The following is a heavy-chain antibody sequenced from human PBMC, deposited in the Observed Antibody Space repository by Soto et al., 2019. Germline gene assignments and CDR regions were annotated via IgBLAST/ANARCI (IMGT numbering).Heavy chain of an antibody. Sequence: QVQLVQSGAEVKKPGASVKVSCKASGYTFTSYGISWVRQAPGQGLEWMGWISAYNGNTNYAQKLQGRVTMTXATXTXIADMELRSLRSDDTAVYYCARVVVELARRGGWFDPWGQGTLVTVSS. CDR2: ISAYNGNT. CDR1: GYTFTSYG. V-gene: IGHV1-18*01. J-gene: IGHJ5*02. CDR3: ARVVVELARRGGWFDP. D-gene: IGHD1-1*01.